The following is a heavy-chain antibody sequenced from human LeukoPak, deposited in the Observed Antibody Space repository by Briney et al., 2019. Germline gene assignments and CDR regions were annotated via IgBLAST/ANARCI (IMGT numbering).Heavy chain of an antibody. J-gene: IGHJ6*03. CDR3: ARGKLLEYSSSSPGGRYYYYYMDV. CDR2: IIPIFGTA. D-gene: IGHD6-6*01. V-gene: IGHV1-69*05. CDR1: GGTFSSYA. Sequence: SVKVSCKASGGTFSSYAISWVRQAPGQGLEWMGGIIPIFGTANYAQKFQGRVTITTDESTSTAYMELSSLRSEDTAVYYCARGKLLEYSSSSPGGRYYYYYMDVWGKGTTITVSS.